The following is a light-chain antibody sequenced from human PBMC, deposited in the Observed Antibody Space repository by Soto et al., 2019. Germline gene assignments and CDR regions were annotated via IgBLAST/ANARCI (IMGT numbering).Light chain of an antibody. V-gene: IGKV1-5*03. Sequence: DIQMTQSPSTLSASVGDRVTITCRASQSINTWLAWYQQKPGKAPKLLIYRASTLESGVPSRFSGRGSGTEFTLTISRLQPDDFSTYYCQHYNTYSGTFGPGTKVDI. J-gene: IGKJ3*01. CDR1: QSINTW. CDR2: RAS. CDR3: QHYNTYSGT.